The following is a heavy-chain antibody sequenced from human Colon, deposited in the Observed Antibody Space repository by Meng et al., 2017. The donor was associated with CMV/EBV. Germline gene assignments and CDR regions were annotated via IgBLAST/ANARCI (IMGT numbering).Heavy chain of an antibody. CDR2: ISDYNGIT. J-gene: IGHJ4*02. CDR3: AREGDWNYDSYFDN. CDR1: GYTITSYG. Sequence: ASVQVSCKASGYTITSYGLSWVRQAPGQGLQGMGCISDYNGITSYAQKFQDRVTMTADTSTSTAYMEVRSLRSDDTAVYYCAREGDWNYDSYFDNWGQGTLVTVSS. V-gene: IGHV1-18*01. D-gene: IGHD1-7*01.